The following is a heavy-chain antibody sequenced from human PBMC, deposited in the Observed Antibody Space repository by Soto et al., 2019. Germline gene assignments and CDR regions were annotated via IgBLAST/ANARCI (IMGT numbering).Heavy chain of an antibody. CDR3: AREDLIAAAGTHYYGMDV. CDR1: GYTFTGYY. D-gene: IGHD6-13*01. J-gene: IGHJ6*02. Sequence: ASVKVSCKASGYTFTGYYMHWVRQAPGQGLEWMGWINPNSGGTNYAQQFQGWVTMTRDTSISTACMELSRLRSDDTAVYYCAREDLIAAAGTHYYGMDVWGQGTTVTVYS. CDR2: INPNSGGT. V-gene: IGHV1-2*04.